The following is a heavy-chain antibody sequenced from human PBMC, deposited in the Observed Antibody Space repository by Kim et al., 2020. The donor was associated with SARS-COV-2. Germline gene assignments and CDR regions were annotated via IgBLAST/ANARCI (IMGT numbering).Heavy chain of an antibody. J-gene: IGHJ4*02. D-gene: IGHD2-2*01. Sequence: GGSLRLSCAASGFTFSSYAMSWVRQAPGKGLEWVSAISGSGGSTYYADSVKGRFTISRDNSKNTLSLQMNSLRAEDTAVYYWAKDDRKPSEIVVVPAAMGGVDYFDYWGQGTLVTVSS. CDR3: AKDDRKPSEIVVVPAAMGGVDYFDY. V-gene: IGHV3-23*01. CDR1: GFTFSSYA. CDR2: ISGSGGST.